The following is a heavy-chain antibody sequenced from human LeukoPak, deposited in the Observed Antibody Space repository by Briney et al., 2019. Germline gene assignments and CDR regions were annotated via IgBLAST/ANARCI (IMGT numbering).Heavy chain of an antibody. Sequence: SVKVSCKASGGTFSSYAISWVRQAPGQGLEWMGGIIPIFGTANYAQKFQGRVTITTDESTSTAYTELSSLRSEDTAVYYCARGGCSSTSCYVFWFDPWGQGTLVTVSS. CDR2: IIPIFGTA. V-gene: IGHV1-69*05. J-gene: IGHJ5*02. CDR3: ARGGCSSTSCYVFWFDP. CDR1: GGTFSSYA. D-gene: IGHD2-2*01.